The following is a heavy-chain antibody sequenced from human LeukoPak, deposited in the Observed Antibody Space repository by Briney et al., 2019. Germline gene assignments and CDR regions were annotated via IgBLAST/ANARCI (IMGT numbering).Heavy chain of an antibody. CDR2: INPNSGGT. CDR3: ARDLRAVVVPAAIGGNNWFDP. V-gene: IGHV1-2*02. J-gene: IGHJ5*02. D-gene: IGHD2-2*02. CDR1: GYTFTGYY. Sequence: ASVKVSCKASGYTFTGYYMHWVRQAPGQGLEWMGWINPNSGGTNYAQKFQGRVTMTRDTSISTAYMELSRLRSDDTAVYYCARDLRAVVVPAAIGGNNWFDPWGQGTLVTVSS.